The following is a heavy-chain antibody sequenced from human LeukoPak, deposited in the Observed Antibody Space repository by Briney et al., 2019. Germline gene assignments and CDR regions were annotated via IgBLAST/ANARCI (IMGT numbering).Heavy chain of an antibody. Sequence: SETLSLTCTDSGGSVSSGTYYWSWIRQPPGEGLEWIGYIYYSGSTNYNPSLKSRVTISVDTSQNQFSLKLSSVTAADTAVYYCARVEWFGELSPFDIWGQGTMVTVSS. V-gene: IGHV4-61*01. J-gene: IGHJ3*02. D-gene: IGHD3-10*01. CDR3: ARVEWFGELSPFDI. CDR2: IYYSGST. CDR1: GGSVSSGTYY.